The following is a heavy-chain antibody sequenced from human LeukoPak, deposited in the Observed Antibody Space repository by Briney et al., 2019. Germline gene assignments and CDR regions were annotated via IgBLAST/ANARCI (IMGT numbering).Heavy chain of an antibody. CDR3: TSRIYGSGSYSRMDV. D-gene: IGHD3-10*01. V-gene: IGHV3-15*01. Sequence: PGGSLRLSCAASGFTFSSYAMSWVRQAPGEGLEWVGRIKSKTDGGTTDYAAPVKGRFTISRDDSKNTLYLQMNSLKTEDTAVYYCTSRIYGSGSYSRMDVWGQGTTVTVSS. CDR2: IKSKTDGGTT. CDR1: GFTFSSYA. J-gene: IGHJ6*02.